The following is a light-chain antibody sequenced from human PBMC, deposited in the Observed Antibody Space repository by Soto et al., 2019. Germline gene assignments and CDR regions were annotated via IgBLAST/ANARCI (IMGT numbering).Light chain of an antibody. CDR2: DAS. V-gene: IGKV1-33*01. J-gene: IGKJ4*01. Sequence: DIQMTQSPSSLSASVGDRVTMTCQATQDITNYLHWYQQKPGKAPKLLTHDASNLEAGVPSRFSGSGSGTYFTLTISSLQPEDIATYYCQQSDNLPFTFGGGTKVEIK. CDR3: QQSDNLPFT. CDR1: QDITNY.